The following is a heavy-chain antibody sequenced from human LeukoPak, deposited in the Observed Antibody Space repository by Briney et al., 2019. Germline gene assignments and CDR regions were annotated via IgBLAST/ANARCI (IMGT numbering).Heavy chain of an antibody. CDR1: GGSISSGGYS. CDR2: IYHSGST. Sequence: SETLSLTCAVSGGSISSGGYSWSWIRQPPGKGLEWIGYIYHSGSTYYNPSLKRRVTISVDRSKNQFSLKLSSVTAADTAVYYCARGNSGDFYWYFDLWGRGTLVTVSS. CDR3: ARGNSGDFYWYFDL. J-gene: IGHJ2*01. D-gene: IGHD4-23*01. V-gene: IGHV4-30-2*01.